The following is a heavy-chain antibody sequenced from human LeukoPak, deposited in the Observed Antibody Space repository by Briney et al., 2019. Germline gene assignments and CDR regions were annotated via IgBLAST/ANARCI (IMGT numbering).Heavy chain of an antibody. CDR3: ARGLLGYCSGGSCSMGY. CDR2: ISAYNGNT. Sequence: ASVKVSCKASGYTFTSYGISWVRQAPGQGLEWMGWISAYNGNTNYVQKLQGRVTMTTDTSTSTAYMELRSLRSDDTAVYYCARGLLGYCSGGSCSMGYWGQGTLVTVSS. V-gene: IGHV1-18*01. D-gene: IGHD2-15*01. CDR1: GYTFTSYG. J-gene: IGHJ4*02.